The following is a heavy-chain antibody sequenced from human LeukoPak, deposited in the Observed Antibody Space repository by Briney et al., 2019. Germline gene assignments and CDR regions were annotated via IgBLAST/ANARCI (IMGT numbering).Heavy chain of an antibody. CDR3: AREIGKVGGSDY. J-gene: IGHJ4*02. Sequence: GASVKVSCKASGYTFTSYDISWVRQAPGQGLEWMGWISGNKGNTNYAQKLQGRVTMTTDTSTSTAYMELRSLTSDDTDLYYCAREIGKVGGSDYWGQGTLVTVSS. CDR2: ISGNKGNT. D-gene: IGHD1-26*01. V-gene: IGHV1-18*01. CDR1: GYTFTSYD.